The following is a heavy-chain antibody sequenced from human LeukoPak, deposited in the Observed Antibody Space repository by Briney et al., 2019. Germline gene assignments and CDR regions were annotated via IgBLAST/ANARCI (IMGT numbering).Heavy chain of an antibody. J-gene: IGHJ4*02. CDR1: GFTFSSYW. V-gene: IGHV3-7*01. D-gene: IGHD2/OR15-2a*01. Sequence: PGGSLRLSCAASGFTFSSYWMSWVRQAPGKGPEWVANIKQDGSEKYYVDSVKGRFTISRDNAKNSLYLQMNSLRAEDTAVYYCAREREGGNTYYFDYWGQGTLVTVSS. CDR2: IKQDGSEK. CDR3: AREREGGNTYYFDY.